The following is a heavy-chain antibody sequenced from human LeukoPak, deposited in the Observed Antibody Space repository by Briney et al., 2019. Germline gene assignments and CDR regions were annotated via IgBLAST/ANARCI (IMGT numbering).Heavy chain of an antibody. V-gene: IGHV3-15*01. D-gene: IGHD6-13*01. CDR3: ATPGRIPEAANWFDP. CDR1: GFTFPNAW. J-gene: IGHJ5*02. CDR2: IKSRTDGGTT. Sequence: GGSLRLSCAASGFTFPNAWMSWLRQAPGKGLEWVGHIKSRTDGGTTDYAAPVKGRFTISRDDSENTLYLQMNSLKTEDTAVYYCATPGRIPEAANWFDPWGQGALVTVSS.